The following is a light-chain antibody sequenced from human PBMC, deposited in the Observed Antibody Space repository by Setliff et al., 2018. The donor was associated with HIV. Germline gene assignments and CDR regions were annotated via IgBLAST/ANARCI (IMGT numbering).Light chain of an antibody. J-gene: IGLJ1*01. CDR2: DVS. CDR3: CSFANTYTSFYV. V-gene: IGLV2-11*01. CDR1: SSDVGGYNY. Sequence: QSALTQPGSVSGSPGQSITISCTGTSSDVGGYNYVSWYQQHPGKAPNVVIYDVSKRPSGVPGRFSGSRSGNTASLTISGLQAEDEADYYCCSFANTYTSFYVFGTGTKATVL.